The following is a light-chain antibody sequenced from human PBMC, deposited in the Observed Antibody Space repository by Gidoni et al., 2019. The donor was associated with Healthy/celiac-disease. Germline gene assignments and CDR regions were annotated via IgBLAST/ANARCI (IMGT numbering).Light chain of an antibody. CDR3: QQYVT. J-gene: IGKJ4*01. CDR1: QSVSSSY. CDR2: GAS. Sequence: ELVLTQSPGTLSLSPGERATLSCRASQSVSSSYLAWYQQKPGQAPRLLIYGASSRATGIPDRFSGSGSGTDFTLTISRLEPEDFAVYYCQQYVTFXGXTKVEIK. V-gene: IGKV3-20*01.